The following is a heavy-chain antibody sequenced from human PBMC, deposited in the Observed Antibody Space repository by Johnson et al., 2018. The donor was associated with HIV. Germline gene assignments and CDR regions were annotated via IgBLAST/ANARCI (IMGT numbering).Heavy chain of an antibody. J-gene: IGHJ3*02. CDR2: INWNGDSP. V-gene: IGHV3-20*04. CDR1: GFTFRDYG. CDR3: AKVMTPVDWHGFDI. D-gene: IGHD4-23*01. Sequence: VQLVESGGGLVKPGGSLRLSCAASGFTFRDYGMSWVRQAPGKGLEWISGINWNGDSPGYADSVKGRFTISRDNAKNSLYLQMNSLRAEDTALYYCAKVMTPVDWHGFDIWGQGTMVTVSS.